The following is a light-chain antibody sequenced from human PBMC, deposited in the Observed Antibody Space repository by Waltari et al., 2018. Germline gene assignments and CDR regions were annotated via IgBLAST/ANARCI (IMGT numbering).Light chain of an antibody. CDR2: GAS. CDR3: QQYGSSVLYT. CDR1: QSLTKRY. Sequence: ALTQSPGTLSLSPGARATLSCRASQSLTKRYLAWYQQKPGQAPRLLIYGASSRAAGIPDRFSGSGSGTDFTLTISRLEPEDFAVYYCQQYGSSVLYTFGQGTKLEIK. J-gene: IGKJ2*01. V-gene: IGKV3-20*01.